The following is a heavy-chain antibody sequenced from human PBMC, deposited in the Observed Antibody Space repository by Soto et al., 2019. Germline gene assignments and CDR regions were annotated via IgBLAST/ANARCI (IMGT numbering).Heavy chain of an antibody. CDR2: ISGSGDNT. CDR1: GFTFDTYA. D-gene: IGHD3-22*01. J-gene: IGHJ5*02. Sequence: GGSLRLSCAASGFTFDTYAMSWVRQAPGKGLEWVSAISGSGDNTYYADSVKGRFTISRDNSKNTLYLQMNSLRAEDTAVYYCAKDRRPYYYDDSGYPWGQGTLVTVSS. CDR3: AKDRRPYYYDDSGYP. V-gene: IGHV3-23*01.